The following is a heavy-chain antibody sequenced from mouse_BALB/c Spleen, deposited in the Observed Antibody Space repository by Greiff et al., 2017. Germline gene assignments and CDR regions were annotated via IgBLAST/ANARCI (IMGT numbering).Heavy chain of an antibody. J-gene: IGHJ3*01. CDR2: INPNNGGT. Sequence: VQLQQSGPELVKPGASVKIPCKASGYTFTDYNMDWVKQSHGKSLEWIGDINPNNGGTIYNQKFKGKATLTVDKSSSTAYMELRSLTSEDTAVYYCAREQDSSGYVGFAYGGQGTLVTVSA. D-gene: IGHD3-2*01. CDR1: GYTFTDYN. V-gene: IGHV1-18*01. CDR3: AREQDSSGYVGFAY.